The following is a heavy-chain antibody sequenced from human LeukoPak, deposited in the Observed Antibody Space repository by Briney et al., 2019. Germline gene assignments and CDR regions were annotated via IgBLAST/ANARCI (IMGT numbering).Heavy chain of an antibody. V-gene: IGHV3-53*01. CDR1: GFTVSSNY. CDR2: IYSGGST. CDR3: ASPIVGASLYYYYGMDV. D-gene: IGHD1-26*01. Sequence: GGSLRLSCAASGFTVSSNYMSCVRQAPGKGLEWVSVIYSGGSTYYADSVKGRFTISRDNSKNTVYLQINSLRAEDTAGYYFASPIVGASLYYYYGMDVWGQGTTVTVSS. J-gene: IGHJ6*02.